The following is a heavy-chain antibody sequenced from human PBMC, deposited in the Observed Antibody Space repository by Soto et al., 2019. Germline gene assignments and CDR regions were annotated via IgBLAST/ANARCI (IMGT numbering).Heavy chain of an antibody. Sequence: PSETLSLTCTVSGGSIRSITYYWDWIRQPPGKGLEWIGAMYYTGNKNYNPSLEIRVTMSVDTSKNQFSLKLSSVTPTDTAVYYCARRSSSSLGSLFDPWGRGILVTVSS. V-gene: IGHV4-39*01. CDR2: MYYTGNK. J-gene: IGHJ5*02. CDR3: ARRSSSSLGSLFDP. D-gene: IGHD6-6*01. CDR1: GGSIRSITYY.